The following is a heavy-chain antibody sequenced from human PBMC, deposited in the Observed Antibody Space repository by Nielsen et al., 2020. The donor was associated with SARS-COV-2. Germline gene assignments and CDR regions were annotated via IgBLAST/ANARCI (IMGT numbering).Heavy chain of an antibody. CDR1: GYTFTSYA. CDR3: ARSGYDFWSGYPYFDY. V-gene: IGHV1-3*01. D-gene: IGHD3-3*01. CDR2: INAGNGNT. Sequence: ASVKVSCKASGYTFTSYAMHWVRQAPGQRLEWMGWINAGNGNTKYSQKFQGRVTITRDTSASTAYMELSSLRSDDTAVYYCARSGYDFWSGYPYFDYWGQGTLVTVSS. J-gene: IGHJ4*02.